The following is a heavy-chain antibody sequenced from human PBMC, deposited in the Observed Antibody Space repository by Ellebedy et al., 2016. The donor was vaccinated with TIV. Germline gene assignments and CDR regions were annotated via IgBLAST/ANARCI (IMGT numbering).Heavy chain of an antibody. Sequence: AASVKVSCKASGGTFSSYAISWVRQAPGQWLEWMGRNIPILSIANYAQKFQDKVTITADKSTNTTYMELSNLRSDDTAVYYCTRDLGGAAASWGQGNLVTVSS. J-gene: IGHJ1*01. D-gene: IGHD6-13*01. V-gene: IGHV1-69*04. CDR3: TRDLGGAAAS. CDR1: GGTFSSYA. CDR2: NIPILSIA.